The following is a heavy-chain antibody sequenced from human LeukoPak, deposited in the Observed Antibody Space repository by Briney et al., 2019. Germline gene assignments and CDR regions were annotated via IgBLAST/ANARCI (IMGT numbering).Heavy chain of an antibody. CDR3: ARLAPVAHSGDYLGYFDY. CDR1: GGSITNYY. J-gene: IGHJ4*02. CDR2: VYYTGSA. V-gene: IGHV4-59*08. Sequence: SETLSLTCTVSGGSITNYYWTWVRQHPGKGLEWFGYVYYTGSANYNPSLKSRVTILVDTSKNQFSLNLSSVTAADTAVYYCARLAPVAHSGDYLGYFDYWGQGALVTVSS. D-gene: IGHD4-17*01.